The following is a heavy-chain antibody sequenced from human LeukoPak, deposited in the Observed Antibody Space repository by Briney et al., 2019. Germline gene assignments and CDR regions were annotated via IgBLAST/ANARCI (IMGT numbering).Heavy chain of an antibody. CDR1: GGTFSSYA. V-gene: IGHV1-69*13. D-gene: IGHD2-21*02. CDR2: IIPIFGTA. CDR3: ARAYCGGDCYSQAFDI. Sequence: SVKVSFKASGGTFSSYAISWVRQAPGQGLEWMGGIIPIFGTANYAQKFQGRVTITADESTSTAYMELSSLRSEDTAVYYCARAYCGGDCYSQAFDIWGQGTMVTVSS. J-gene: IGHJ3*02.